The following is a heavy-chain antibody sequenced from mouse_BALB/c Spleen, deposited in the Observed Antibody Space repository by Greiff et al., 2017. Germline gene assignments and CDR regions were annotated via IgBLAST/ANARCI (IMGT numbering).Heavy chain of an antibody. V-gene: IGHV3-8*02. CDR2: ISYSGST. Sequence: EVKLMESGPSLVKPSQTLSLTCSVTGDSITSGYWNWIRKFPGNKLEYMGYISYSGSTYYNPSLKSRISITRDTSKNQYYLQLNSVTTEDTATYYCARGDYYGSSLWFAYWGQGTLVTVSA. D-gene: IGHD1-1*01. J-gene: IGHJ3*01. CDR3: ARGDYYGSSLWFAY. CDR1: GDSITSGY.